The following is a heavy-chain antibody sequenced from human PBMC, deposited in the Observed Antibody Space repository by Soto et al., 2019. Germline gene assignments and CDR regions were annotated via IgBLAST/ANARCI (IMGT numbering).Heavy chain of an antibody. CDR3: ARVLMYYYDSSYSNDAFDI. D-gene: IGHD3-22*01. Sequence: GGSLRLSCAASGFTFSDYYMSWIRQAPGKGLDWVSYISSSGSTIYYADSVKGRFTISRDNAKNTLYLQMNSLRAEDTAVYYCARVLMYYYDSSYSNDAFDIWGQGTMVTVSS. CDR2: ISSSGSTI. CDR1: GFTFSDYY. J-gene: IGHJ3*02. V-gene: IGHV3-11*04.